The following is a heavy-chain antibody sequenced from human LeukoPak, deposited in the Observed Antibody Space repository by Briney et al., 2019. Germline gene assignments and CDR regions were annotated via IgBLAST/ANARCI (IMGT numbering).Heavy chain of an antibody. CDR1: GYTFTGYY. Sequence: ASVKVSCKASGYTFTGYYMHWVRQAPGQGLEWMGWINPNSGGTNYAQKFQGWVTMTRDTSISTAYMELSRLRSDDTAVYYCARDRGYYGSSGFDYWGQGTLVTVSS. D-gene: IGHD3-22*01. CDR3: ARDRGYYGSSGFDY. V-gene: IGHV1-2*04. CDR2: INPNSGGT. J-gene: IGHJ4*02.